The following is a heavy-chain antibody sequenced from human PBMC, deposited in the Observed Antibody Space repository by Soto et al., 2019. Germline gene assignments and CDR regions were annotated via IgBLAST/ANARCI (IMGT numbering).Heavy chain of an antibody. J-gene: IGHJ5*02. Sequence: QVQLQQWGAGLLKPSETLSLTCAVYGGSFSGYYWSWIRQPPGKGLEWIGEINHSGSSNYNPSLTSRVTISVDTSKNQFSLTLSSVTAADTAVYYCARGRVVVTAIRWFDPWGQGTLVTVSS. CDR2: INHSGSS. D-gene: IGHD2-21*02. V-gene: IGHV4-34*01. CDR3: ARGRVVVTAIRWFDP. CDR1: GGSFSGYY.